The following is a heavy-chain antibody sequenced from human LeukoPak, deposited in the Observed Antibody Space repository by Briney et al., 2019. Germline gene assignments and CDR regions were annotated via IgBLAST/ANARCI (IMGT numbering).Heavy chain of an antibody. D-gene: IGHD2-2*01. V-gene: IGHV4-39*01. J-gene: IGHJ4*02. Sequence: PSETLSLTCTVSGGSISSSIYYWGWIRQPPGKGLEWIGSIYYSGSTYYNPSLKSRVTISVDTSKNQFSLKLSSVTAADTAVYYCARHGVVVVPAAKFDYWGQGTLVTVSS. CDR3: ARHGVVVVPAAKFDY. CDR2: IYYSGST. CDR1: GGSISSSIYY.